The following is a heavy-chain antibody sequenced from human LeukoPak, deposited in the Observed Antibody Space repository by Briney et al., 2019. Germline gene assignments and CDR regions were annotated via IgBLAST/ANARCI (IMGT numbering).Heavy chain of an antibody. CDR3: AKGRRGLGYFDY. CDR1: GFTFSNYG. V-gene: IGHV3-30*18. Sequence: GGSLRLSCAASGFTFSNYGMQWVRQAPGKGLEWVADLSYEGSNEYYAGSVKGRFSISRDNSKNTLYLQMNSLRVDDTAVYYCAKGRRGLGYFDYWGQGTLVTVSS. CDR2: LSYEGSNE. J-gene: IGHJ4*02.